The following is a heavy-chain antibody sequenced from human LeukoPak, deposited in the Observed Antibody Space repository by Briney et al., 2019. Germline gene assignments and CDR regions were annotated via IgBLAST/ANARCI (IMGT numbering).Heavy chain of an antibody. D-gene: IGHD3-3*01. CDR1: GGTFSSYA. CDR2: IIPIFGTA. V-gene: IGHV1-69*05. Sequence: ASVKVSCKASGGTFSSYAISWVRQAPGQGLEWMGGIIPIFGTANYAQKFQGRVTMTRDMSTSTVYMELSSLRSEDTAVYYCARGDTIFGVVAYENWGQGTLVTVSS. J-gene: IGHJ4*02. CDR3: ARGDTIFGVVAYEN.